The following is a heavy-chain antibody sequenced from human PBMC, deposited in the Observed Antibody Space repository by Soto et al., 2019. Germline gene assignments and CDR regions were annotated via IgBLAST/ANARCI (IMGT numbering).Heavy chain of an antibody. Sequence: EVQLVESGGGLVQPGGSLRLSCAASGFTFSTYWMTGVRQAPGKGLEWVANIKEDGSDKNYVDSVKGRFTISRDNAKNSLYLQMNSLRVEDTALYYCARGGSESDYWGQGTLVIVSS. J-gene: IGHJ4*02. CDR2: IKEDGSDK. CDR3: ARGGSESDY. V-gene: IGHV3-7*01. CDR1: GFTFSTYW.